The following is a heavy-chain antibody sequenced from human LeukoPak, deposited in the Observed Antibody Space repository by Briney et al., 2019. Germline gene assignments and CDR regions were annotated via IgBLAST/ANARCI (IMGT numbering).Heavy chain of an antibody. J-gene: IGHJ6*02. CDR1: GYTFTGYY. CDR2: INPNSGGT. V-gene: IGHV1-2*02. D-gene: IGHD3-9*01. CDR3: ARVRLTLRYFDHYYGMDV. Sequence: ASVKVSCKASGYTFTGYYMHWVRQAPGQGLEWMGWINPNSGGTNYAQKFQGRVTMTRDTSISTAYMELSRLRSDDTAVYYCARVRLTLRYFDHYYGMDVWGQGTTVTVSS.